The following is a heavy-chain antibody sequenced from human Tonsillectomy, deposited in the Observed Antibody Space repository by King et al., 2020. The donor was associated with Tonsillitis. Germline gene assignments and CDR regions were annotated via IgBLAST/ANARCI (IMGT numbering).Heavy chain of an antibody. Sequence: VQLVESGGGLVQPGGSLRLSCAASVFTFSSCAMTWVPQAPGMRREWVSAIIGSAGGTYYADSAKGRFTISRDNSKNTLYLQMNSLRAEDTAVYYCAKGWVEMEAWGQGTLVTVSA. CDR3: AKGWVEMEA. CDR2: IIGSAGGT. CDR1: VFTFSSCA. J-gene: IGHJ4*02. V-gene: IGHV3-23*04. D-gene: IGHD5-24*01.